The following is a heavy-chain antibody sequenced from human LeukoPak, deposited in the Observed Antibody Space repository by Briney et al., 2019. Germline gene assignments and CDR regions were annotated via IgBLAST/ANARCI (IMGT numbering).Heavy chain of an antibody. CDR3: ARKATTVTPPY. CDR1: GFTFSNYW. J-gene: IGHJ4*02. CDR2: IKPNGIEK. D-gene: IGHD4-17*01. Sequence: GGSLRLSCEGSGFTFSNYWMTWVRQAPGKGLEWVANIKPNGIEKHYADSVEGRFTISRDNAKNSLYLQMNSLRAEDTAVYYCARKATTVTPPYWGQGTLVTVSS. V-gene: IGHV3-7*01.